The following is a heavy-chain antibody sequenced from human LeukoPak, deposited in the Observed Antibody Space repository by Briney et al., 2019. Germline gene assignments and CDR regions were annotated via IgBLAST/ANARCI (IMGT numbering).Heavy chain of an antibody. J-gene: IGHJ4*02. V-gene: IGHV1-69*05. CDR1: RGTFSSYA. CDR3: ARAAKDYYGSGSYSLWSDLDY. D-gene: IGHD3-10*01. Sequence: SVKVSCKPSRGTFSSYAISWVRQAPGQGLEWMGGIIPIFGTANYAQKFQGRVTITTDESTSTAYMELSSLRSEDTAVYYCARAAKDYYGSGSYSLWSDLDYWGQGTLVTVSS. CDR2: IIPIFGTA.